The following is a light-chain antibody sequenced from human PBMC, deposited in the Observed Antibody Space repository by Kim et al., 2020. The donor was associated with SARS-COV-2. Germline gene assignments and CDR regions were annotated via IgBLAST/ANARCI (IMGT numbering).Light chain of an antibody. J-gene: IGKJ2*01. Sequence: LSLSPGDRATLSCRASQSISTYLAWYQHKPGQAPRLLIYGASNRATGIPARFSGSGSGTDFTLTISSLEPEDFAVYYCQQRSNWSTFGQGTKLEI. CDR1: QSISTY. CDR3: QQRSNWST. V-gene: IGKV3-11*01. CDR2: GAS.